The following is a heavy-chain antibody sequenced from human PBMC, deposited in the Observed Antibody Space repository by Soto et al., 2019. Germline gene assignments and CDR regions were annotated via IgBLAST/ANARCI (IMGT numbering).Heavy chain of an antibody. D-gene: IGHD2-2*01. CDR2: IWYDGSNK. J-gene: IGHJ5*02. V-gene: IGHV3-33*01. CDR3: ARGSEVYCSSTSCYGWFDP. CDR1: GFTFSSYG. Sequence: GGSLRLSCAASGFTFSSYGRHWVRQAPGKGLEWVAVIWYDGSNKYYADSVKGRFTISRDNSKNTLYLQMNSLRAEDTAVYYCARGSEVYCSSTSCYGWFDPWGQGTLVTVSS.